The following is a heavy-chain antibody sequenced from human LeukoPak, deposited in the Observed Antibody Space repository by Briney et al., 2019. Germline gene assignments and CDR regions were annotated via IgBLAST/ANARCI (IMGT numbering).Heavy chain of an antibody. J-gene: IGHJ6*02. CDR1: GGSISGYY. CDR2: TYSSGST. D-gene: IGHD5/OR15-5a*01. V-gene: IGHV4-4*07. Sequence: SETLSLTCTVSGGSISGYYWSWIRQSAGKGLEWIGRTYSSGSTNYNPSLKSRATMSVDTSKNHFSLNLSSVTAADTAVYYCARGDSTNQDGDYYGLDVWGQGTTVTVSS. CDR3: ARGDSTNQDGDYYGLDV.